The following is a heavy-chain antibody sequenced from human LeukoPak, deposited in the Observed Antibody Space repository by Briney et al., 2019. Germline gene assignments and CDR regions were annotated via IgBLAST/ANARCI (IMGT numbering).Heavy chain of an antibody. CDR1: GGSISSYY. Sequence: SETLSLTCTVSGGSISSYYWSGIRQPPGKGLEWIGYIYYSGSTNYNPSLKSRVTISVDTSKNQFSLKLSSVTAADTAVYYCARVDPDSSSTLEVFDYWGQGTLVTVSS. J-gene: IGHJ4*02. V-gene: IGHV4-59*01. CDR3: ARVDPDSSSTLEVFDY. D-gene: IGHD6-6*01. CDR2: IYYSGST.